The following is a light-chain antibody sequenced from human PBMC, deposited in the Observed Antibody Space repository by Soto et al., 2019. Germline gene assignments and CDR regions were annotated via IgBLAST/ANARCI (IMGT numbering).Light chain of an antibody. V-gene: IGKV1-39*01. CDR3: QQSYRPPMT. CDR1: QTVSTY. Sequence: TQPSASVNVSVGDRLIISCRTSQTVSTYLNWYQQKPGKAPRLLIYATSSLQSGVPSTFSGSGSGTDFTLTISRRKPADFATYSCQQSYRPPMTFGQGTRLEIK. J-gene: IGKJ5*01. CDR2: ATS.